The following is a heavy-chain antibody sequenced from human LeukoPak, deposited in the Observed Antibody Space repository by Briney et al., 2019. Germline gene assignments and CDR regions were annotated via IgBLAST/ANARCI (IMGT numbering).Heavy chain of an antibody. CDR1: GGSISSSSYY. J-gene: IGHJ3*02. D-gene: IGHD5-12*01. CDR2: IYYSGST. Sequence: SETLSLTCTVSGGSISSSSYYWGWIRQPPGKGLEWIGSIYYSGSTYYNPSLKSRVTISVDTSKNQFSLKLSSVTAADTAVYYCATLNSYDYALDIWGQGTMVTVSS. CDR3: ATLNSYDYALDI. V-gene: IGHV4-39*07.